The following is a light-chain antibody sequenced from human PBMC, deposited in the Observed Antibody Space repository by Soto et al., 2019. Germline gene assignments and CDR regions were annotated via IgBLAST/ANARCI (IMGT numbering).Light chain of an antibody. CDR3: DTWDSSLSAVV. CDR1: SSNIGKNY. V-gene: IGLV1-51*01. Sequence: QAVVTQPPSVSAAPGQKVTISCSGNSSNIGKNYVSWFQQFPGTAPKLLIYDNNKRPSGIPDRFSGSNSGTSATLGITGLQTGDEADYYCDTWDSSLSAVVFGGGTKVTVL. CDR2: DNN. J-gene: IGLJ2*01.